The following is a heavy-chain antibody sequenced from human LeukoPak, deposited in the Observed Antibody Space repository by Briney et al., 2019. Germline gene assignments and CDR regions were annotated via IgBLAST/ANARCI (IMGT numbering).Heavy chain of an antibody. CDR1: GFTFSSYW. V-gene: IGHV3-33*08. D-gene: IGHD2-15*01. J-gene: IGHJ5*02. CDR3: ARRYCSGGSCYSFRGDWFDP. Sequence: GGSLRLSCAASGFTFSSYWMSWVRQAPGKGLEWVAVIWCDGSNKYYADSVKGRFTISRDNSKNTLYLQMNSLRAEDTAVYYCARRYCSGGSCYSFRGDWFDPWGQGTLVTVSS. CDR2: IWCDGSNK.